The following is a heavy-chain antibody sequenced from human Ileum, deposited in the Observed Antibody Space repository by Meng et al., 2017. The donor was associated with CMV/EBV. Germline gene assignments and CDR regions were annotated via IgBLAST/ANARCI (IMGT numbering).Heavy chain of an antibody. V-gene: IGHV1-2*02. CDR3: ARDRLWAALGLGMDV. CDR2: INPNGGGT. D-gene: IGHD4/OR15-4a*01. Sequence: ASAMVSCKASGNTPTGYYGYWVRQAPGQGLEWMGWINPNGGGTNYAQKFQGRVTMARDTFTSTIYMELSGLRSDDTAVYYCARDRLWAALGLGMDVWGQGTTVTVSS. CDR1: GNTPTGYY. J-gene: IGHJ6*02.